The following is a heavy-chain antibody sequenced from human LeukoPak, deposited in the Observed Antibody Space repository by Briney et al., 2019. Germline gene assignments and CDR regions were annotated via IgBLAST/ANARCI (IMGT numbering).Heavy chain of an antibody. CDR2: INSDGSST. CDR1: GFTFSSYW. V-gene: IGHV3-74*01. Sequence: PGGSLRLXCAASGFTFSSYWMHWVRQAPGKGLVWVSRINSDGSSTSYADSVKGRFTISRDNAKNTLYLQMNSLRAEDTAVYYCARDRVQYCSGGSCYSSDYWGQGTLVTVSS. D-gene: IGHD2-15*01. J-gene: IGHJ4*02. CDR3: ARDRVQYCSGGSCYSSDY.